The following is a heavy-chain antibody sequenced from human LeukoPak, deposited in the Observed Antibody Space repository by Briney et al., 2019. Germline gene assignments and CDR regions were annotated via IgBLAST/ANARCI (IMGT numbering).Heavy chain of an antibody. CDR3: AREPKAAAGITYYYDY. CDR2: ISWKGDRT. D-gene: IGHD6-13*01. V-gene: IGHV3-20*04. CDR1: GFMFDDHG. J-gene: IGHJ4*02. Sequence: PGGSLRLSCGSSGFMFDDHGMNWVRQAPGKGLEWDSKISWKGDRTGYADSVKGRFTISRDNAKNSLYLQMNNLRVEDTAFYFCAREPKAAAGITYYYDYWGQGTLVTVSP.